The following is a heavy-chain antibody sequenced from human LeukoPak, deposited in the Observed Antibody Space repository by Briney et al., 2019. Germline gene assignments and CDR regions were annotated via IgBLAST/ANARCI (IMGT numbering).Heavy chain of an antibody. J-gene: IGHJ4*02. CDR2: SSTYNDNT. V-gene: IGHV1-18*01. CDR3: ARAEYSISPPGL. Sequence: PRASVKVSCKASGYTLITYGISWVRQAPGQGLEWMGWSSTYNDNTNYAQRLQGRVTMATDTSTSTAYMELRSLRSDDAAVYYCARAEYSISPPGLWGQGTLVTVSS. D-gene: IGHD6-6*01. CDR1: GYTLITYG.